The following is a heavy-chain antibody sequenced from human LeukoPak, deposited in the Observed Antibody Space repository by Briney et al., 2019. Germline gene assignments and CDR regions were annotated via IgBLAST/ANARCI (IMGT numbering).Heavy chain of an antibody. CDR2: ISYDGNNK. V-gene: IGHV3-30*18. CDR3: VKDRRYCSGGSCYGMDV. CDR1: GFTFSSFG. D-gene: IGHD2-15*01. Sequence: GGSLRLSCAASGFTFSSFGMHWVRQAPGKGLEWVAVISYDGNNKDYADSVKGRVTISRVNSRNTLSLQMNSLRAEDTAVYYCVKDRRYCSGGSCYGMDVWGQGTTVTVSS. J-gene: IGHJ6*02.